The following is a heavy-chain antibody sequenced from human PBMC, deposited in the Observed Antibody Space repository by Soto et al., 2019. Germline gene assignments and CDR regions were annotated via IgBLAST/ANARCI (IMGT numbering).Heavy chain of an antibody. J-gene: IGHJ4*02. CDR2: ISAYNGNT. D-gene: IGHD1-26*01. CDR3: ATMMGFDY. CDR1: GYTFTNFG. V-gene: IGHV1-18*01. Sequence: ASVKVSCKASGYTFTNFGISWVRQAPGQGLEWMGWISAYNGNTNYAQNFQGRVTMTTDTSTSTAYMELRSLRAEDTAVYYCATMMGFDYWGQGTLVTVSS.